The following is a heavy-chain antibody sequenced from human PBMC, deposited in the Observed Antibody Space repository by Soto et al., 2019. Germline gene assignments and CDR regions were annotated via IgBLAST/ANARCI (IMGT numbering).Heavy chain of an antibody. CDR3: AASSRRCGRNDAFGI. CDR2: IGCKSGGL. V-gene: IGHV3-9*01. CDR1: PFTLDGYA. Sequence: GLSLRLSCSAAPFTLDGYAMHWLRQAPGKGLLWVWGIGCKSGGLGYAESWKGLLTMSRDNAKNSRYLQMNSLRDEDTALYYCAASSRRCGRNDAFGIWERGTM. J-gene: IGHJ3*02. D-gene: IGHD2-15*01.